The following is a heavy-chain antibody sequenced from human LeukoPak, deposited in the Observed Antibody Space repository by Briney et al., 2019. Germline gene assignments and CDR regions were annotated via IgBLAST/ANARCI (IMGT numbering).Heavy chain of an antibody. Sequence: GGSLRLSCAASGFTFSSYAMTWVRQAPGKGLEWVSANSGSGGSTYYADSVKGRFTISRDNSKNTLYLQMNSLRAEDTAVYYCAKHFQWLAYYFDYWGQGTLVTVSS. J-gene: IGHJ4*02. CDR3: AKHFQWLAYYFDY. CDR2: NSGSGGST. V-gene: IGHV3-23*01. CDR1: GFTFSSYA. D-gene: IGHD6-19*01.